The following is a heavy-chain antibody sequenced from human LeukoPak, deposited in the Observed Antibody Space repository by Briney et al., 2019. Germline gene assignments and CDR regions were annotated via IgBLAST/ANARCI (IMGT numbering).Heavy chain of an antibody. J-gene: IGHJ6*03. Sequence: PGGSLRLSCAASGFTLSSYAMSWVRQAPGKGLEWVSAISDTGNTYHADSVKGRFTISRDSSKNTLFLQMNRLRAEDTAVYYCARVSGSYSLYYYMDVWGKGTTVTVSS. D-gene: IGHD1-26*01. CDR2: ISDTGNT. CDR1: GFTLSSYA. V-gene: IGHV3-23*01. CDR3: ARVSGSYSLYYYMDV.